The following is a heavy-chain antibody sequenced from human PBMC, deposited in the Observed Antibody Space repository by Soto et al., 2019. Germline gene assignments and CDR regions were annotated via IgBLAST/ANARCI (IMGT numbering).Heavy chain of an antibody. Sequence: SETLSLTCSVSGGSINSSSNYWGWIRQTPGRGLEWIGSVYNSGFTHYTPSLKSRVTISVDTPKNQFSLKLTSVSAADTAVYYCARHRIVAGMGRSAFDVRGQGTLVTVSS. J-gene: IGHJ3*01. CDR1: GGSINSSSNY. CDR3: ARHRIVAGMGRSAFDV. D-gene: IGHD6-19*01. V-gene: IGHV4-39*01. CDR2: VYNSGFT.